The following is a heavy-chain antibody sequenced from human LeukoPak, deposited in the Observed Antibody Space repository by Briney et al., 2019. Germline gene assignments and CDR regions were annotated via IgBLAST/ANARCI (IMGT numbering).Heavy chain of an antibody. D-gene: IGHD3-3*01. CDR1: GGSISSGSYN. CDR3: ARDRNYDVWSGYTNWFDP. J-gene: IGHJ5*02. CDR2: IYTSEST. V-gene: IGHV4-61*02. Sequence: SQTLSLTCTVSGGSISSGSYNWSWIRQPPGKGLEWIGRIYTSESTNSNPSLKSRVTISVDTSKMQFSLKMSSVTAADTGVYYCARDRNYDVWSGYTNWFDPWGQGTLVTFSS.